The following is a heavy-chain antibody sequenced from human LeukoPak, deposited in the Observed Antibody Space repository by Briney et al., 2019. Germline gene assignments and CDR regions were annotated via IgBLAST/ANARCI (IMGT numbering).Heavy chain of an antibody. J-gene: IGHJ4*02. V-gene: IGHV3-21*01. D-gene: IGHD6-19*01. CDR3: ARDSTGWYFFDY. Sequence: GGSLRLSCAASGFTFSSHSMNWVRQAPGKGLEWVSTISSSSSYIYYADSVKGRFTISRDNAKNSLYLQMNSLRAEDTAVYYCARDSTGWYFFDYWGQGTLVTVSS. CDR2: ISSSSSYI. CDR1: GFTFSSHS.